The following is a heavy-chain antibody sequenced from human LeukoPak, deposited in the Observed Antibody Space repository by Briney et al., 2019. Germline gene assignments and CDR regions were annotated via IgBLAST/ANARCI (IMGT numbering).Heavy chain of an antibody. CDR2: ISSSSSYI. Sequence: GGSLRLSCAASGFIFSSYSMNWVRQAPGKGLEWVSSISSSSSYIYYADSVKGRFTISRDNAKNSLYLQMNSLRAEDTAVYYCARDRSYGNDAFDTWGQGTMDTVSS. D-gene: IGHD5-18*01. V-gene: IGHV3-21*01. CDR1: GFIFSSYS. CDR3: ARDRSYGNDAFDT. J-gene: IGHJ3*02.